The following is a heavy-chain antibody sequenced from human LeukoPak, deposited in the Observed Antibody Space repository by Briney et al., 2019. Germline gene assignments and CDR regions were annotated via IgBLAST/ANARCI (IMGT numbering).Heavy chain of an antibody. CDR2: ISSSGTTI. J-gene: IGHJ4*02. CDR1: GFTFSSYE. D-gene: IGHD1-7*01. Sequence: PGGSLRLSCAASGFTFSSYEMNWVRQAPGKGLEWVSYISSSGTTIYYADSVKGRFTISRDNAKNSLYLQMNSLRAEDTAVYYCARAGWNYTGYFDYWGQGTLVTVSS. CDR3: ARAGWNYTGYFDY. V-gene: IGHV3-48*03.